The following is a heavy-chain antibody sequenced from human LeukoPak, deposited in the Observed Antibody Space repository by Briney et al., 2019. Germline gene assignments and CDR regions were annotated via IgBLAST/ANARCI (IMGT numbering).Heavy chain of an antibody. D-gene: IGHD2-15*01. Sequence: SETLSLTCTVSGGSISSYYWSWIRQPPGKGLEWIGYIYYSGSTNYNPSLKSRVTISVDTSKNQSSLKLSSVTAADTAVYYCARLGYCSGGSCYVGYDYWGQGTLVTVSS. CDR3: ARLGYCSGGSCYVGYDY. CDR1: GGSISSYY. V-gene: IGHV4-59*08. CDR2: IYYSGST. J-gene: IGHJ4*02.